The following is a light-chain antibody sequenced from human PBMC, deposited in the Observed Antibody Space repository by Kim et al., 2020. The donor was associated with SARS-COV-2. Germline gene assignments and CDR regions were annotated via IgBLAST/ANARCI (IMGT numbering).Light chain of an antibody. Sequence: QAGLTQPPSVSKGLRQTATLTCTGNSNNVGNQGAAWLQQHQGHPPKLLSYRNNNRPSGISERLSASRSGNTASLTITGLQPEDEADYYCSAWDSSLSAWALGGGTQLTVL. CDR3: SAWDSSLSAWA. J-gene: IGLJ3*02. V-gene: IGLV10-54*01. CDR2: RNN. CDR1: SNNVGNQG.